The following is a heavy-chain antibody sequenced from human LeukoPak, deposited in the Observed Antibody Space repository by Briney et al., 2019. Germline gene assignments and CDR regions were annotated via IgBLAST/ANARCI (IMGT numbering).Heavy chain of an antibody. J-gene: IGHJ4*02. D-gene: IGHD3-3*01. CDR2: ISNSGDSI. V-gene: IGHV3-11*01. Sequence: GGSLRLSCEASGFTFHDSYMTWIRQAPGKGLEWVSFISNSGDSIYYADSVKGRFITSRDNAKRSLYLHMNSLKTEDTAVYYCTTERNYDFWSGYYTTPYYWGQGTLVTVSS. CDR1: GFTFHDSY. CDR3: TTERNYDFWSGYYTTPYY.